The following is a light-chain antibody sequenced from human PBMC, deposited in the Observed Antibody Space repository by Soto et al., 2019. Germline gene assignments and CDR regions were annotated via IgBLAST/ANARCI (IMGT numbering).Light chain of an antibody. CDR2: DAS. J-gene: IGKJ1*01. Sequence: EMVLTQSPATLSLSPGEIATLSCRASQSVSSYLAWYQQKPGQAPRLLIYDASNRATCIPARFSGSGSGTDFTLTMSRLEPEDVAVYYCQQRSNWAWTFGQGTKVEIK. V-gene: IGKV3-11*01. CDR1: QSVSSY. CDR3: QQRSNWAWT.